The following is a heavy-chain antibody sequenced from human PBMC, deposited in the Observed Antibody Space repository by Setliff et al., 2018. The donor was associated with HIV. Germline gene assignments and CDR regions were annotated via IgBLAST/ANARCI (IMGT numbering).Heavy chain of an antibody. D-gene: IGHD3-10*01. J-gene: IGHJ5*02. Sequence: PSETLSLTCAVSGYSISSGYYWGWIRQPPGKGLEWIGSIYHSGSTYYNQSLKSRATISVDTSKNQFSLNLSSVTAADTAVYYRARGYRGAYYFGSGSSSGWFDPWGQGTLVTVSS. CDR1: GYSISSGYY. CDR2: IYHSGST. V-gene: IGHV4-38-2*01. CDR3: ARGYRGAYYFGSGSSSGWFDP.